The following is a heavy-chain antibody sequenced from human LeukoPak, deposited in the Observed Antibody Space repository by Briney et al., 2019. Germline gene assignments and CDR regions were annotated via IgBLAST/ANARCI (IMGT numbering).Heavy chain of an antibody. J-gene: IGHJ3*02. Sequence: GRSLRLSCAASGFTFSSYSMNWVRQAPGTRLEWVSSISSSSSCIYYADSVKGRFTISRDNAKNSLYLHMNSLGAEDTAVYYCARGVDAFDIWGQGTMVTVSS. CDR2: ISSSSSCI. V-gene: IGHV3-21*01. CDR3: ARGVDAFDI. CDR1: GFTFSSYS.